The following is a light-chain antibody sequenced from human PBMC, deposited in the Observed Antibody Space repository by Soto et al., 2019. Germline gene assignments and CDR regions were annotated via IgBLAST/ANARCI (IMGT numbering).Light chain of an antibody. J-gene: IGLJ1*01. CDR3: AVCDDSLSGYV. CDR1: SSNIRSNY. Sequence: QSVLTQPPSASGTPGQRVTISCSGSSSNIRSNYVYWYHQLPGTAPKLLIYRNNLRPSGVPDRFSGSKSGASASLAIGGLRSEDEADYFCAVCDDSLSGYVFGTGTKLTVL. CDR2: RNN. V-gene: IGLV1-47*01.